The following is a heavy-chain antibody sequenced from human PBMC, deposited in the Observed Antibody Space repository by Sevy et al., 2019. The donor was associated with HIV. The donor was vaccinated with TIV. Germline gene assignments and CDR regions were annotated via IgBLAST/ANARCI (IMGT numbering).Heavy chain of an antibody. CDR3: ARSRVSDDSSGYYYYYGMDV. D-gene: IGHD3-22*01. J-gene: IGHJ6*02. V-gene: IGHV3-48*02. CDR1: GFTFSSYS. CDR2: ISSSSSTI. Sequence: GGSLRLSCAASGFTFSSYSMNWVRQAPGKGLEWVSYISSSSSTIYYADSVKGRFTISRDNAKNSLYLQMNSLRDEDTAVYYCARSRVSDDSSGYYYYYGMDVWGQGTTVTDSS.